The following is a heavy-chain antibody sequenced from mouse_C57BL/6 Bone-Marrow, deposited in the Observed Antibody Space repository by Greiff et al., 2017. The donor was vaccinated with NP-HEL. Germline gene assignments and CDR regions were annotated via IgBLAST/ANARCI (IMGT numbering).Heavy chain of an antibody. V-gene: IGHV1-80*01. Sequence: VNVVESGAELVKPGASVKISCKASGYAFSSYWMNWVKERPGKGLEWIGQIYPGDGDTKYNGKFKGKATLTADKSSSTADMQVSSLTSENSAFYYCARGDYGRSRFGYAMDDWGQGTSVTVSS. CDR1: GYAFSSYW. CDR3: ARGDYGRSRFGYAMDD. CDR2: IYPGDGDT. J-gene: IGHJ4*01. D-gene: IGHD1-1*01.